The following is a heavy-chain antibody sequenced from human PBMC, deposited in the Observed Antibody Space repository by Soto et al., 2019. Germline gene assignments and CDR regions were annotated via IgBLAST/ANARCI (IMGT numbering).Heavy chain of an antibody. D-gene: IGHD2-2*03. CDR2: ISSSSSTI. CDR3: ARDGYCVSTTCYFLPDV. J-gene: IGHJ6*02. V-gene: IGHV3-48*02. CDR1: GFTFSRYG. Sequence: PGGFLRLSCAASGFTFSRYGMNWVRQAPGKGLEWVAYISSSSSTIYYADSVKGRFTISRDNAKNSLYLQMNSLRDEDTAVYYCARDGYCVSTTCYFLPDVWGPGTTVTVSS.